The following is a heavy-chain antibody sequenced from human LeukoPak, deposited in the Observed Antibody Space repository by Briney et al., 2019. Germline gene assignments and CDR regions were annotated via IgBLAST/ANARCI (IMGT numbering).Heavy chain of an antibody. CDR1: GFTFSSYS. Sequence: PGGSLRLSCAASGFTFSSYSMNWVRQAPGKGLEWVSFISSSSSYIYYADSVKGRFTISRDNAKNSLYLQMNSLRAEDTAVYYCARDKIPSAGTPRGLDPWGQGTLVTVSS. CDR3: ARDKIPSAGTPRGLDP. D-gene: IGHD6-13*01. CDR2: ISSSSSYI. V-gene: IGHV3-21*01. J-gene: IGHJ5*02.